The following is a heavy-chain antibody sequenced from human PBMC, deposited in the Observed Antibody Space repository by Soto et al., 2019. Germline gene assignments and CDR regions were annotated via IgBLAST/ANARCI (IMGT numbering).Heavy chain of an antibody. CDR2: IYYSGST. D-gene: IGHD2-15*01. V-gene: IGHV4-31*03. J-gene: IGHJ4*02. CDR3: ARDEGGYCSGGSCYHFDY. CDR1: GGSISSGGYY. Sequence: QVQLQESGPGLVKPSQTLSLTCTVSGGSISSGGYYWSWIRQHPGKGLEWIGYIYYSGSTYYNPSLKRRVTISGDSAKNQFSLELSSVTAADTAVDYCARDEGGYCSGGSCYHFDYWGQGTLVTVSS.